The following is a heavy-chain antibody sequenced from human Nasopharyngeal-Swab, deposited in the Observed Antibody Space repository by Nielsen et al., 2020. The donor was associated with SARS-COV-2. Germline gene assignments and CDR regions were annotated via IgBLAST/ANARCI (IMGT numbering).Heavy chain of an antibody. D-gene: IGHD6-19*01. Sequence: GESLKISCGASGLSLSNYWMSWVRQAPGKGLEWVANIKEDGSEKYYVDSVKGRFTISRDNSKNTLYLQMNSLRAEDTAVYYCAKKGVNSSGWFPYYYGMDVWGQGTTVTVSS. J-gene: IGHJ6*02. V-gene: IGHV3-7*03. CDR3: AKKGVNSSGWFPYYYGMDV. CDR2: IKEDGSEK. CDR1: GLSLSNYW.